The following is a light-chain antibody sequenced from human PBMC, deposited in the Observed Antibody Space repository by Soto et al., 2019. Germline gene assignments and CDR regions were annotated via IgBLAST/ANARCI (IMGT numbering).Light chain of an antibody. CDR2: DVT. CDR1: SGDIGAYDH. Sequence: QSALTQPASVSGSPGQSVILSCSGTSGDIGAYDHVAWFQQHPGEVPKLLLRDVTNRPSGVSGRFSGSKSGNTAYLTISGLRPEDEADYYCAAWDDSLNDYVFGTGTKLTVL. J-gene: IGLJ1*01. CDR3: AAWDDSLNDYV. V-gene: IGLV2-14*03.